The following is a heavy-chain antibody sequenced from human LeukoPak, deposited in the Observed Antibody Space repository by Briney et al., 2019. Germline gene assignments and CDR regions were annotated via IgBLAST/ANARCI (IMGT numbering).Heavy chain of an antibody. CDR1: GGSLSSSSYY. CDR2: INHSGST. J-gene: IGHJ5*02. D-gene: IGHD3-3*01. Sequence: SETLSLTCTVSGGSLSSSSYYWSWIRQPPGKGLEWIGEINHSGSTNYNPSLKSRVTISVDTSKNQFSLKLSSVTAADTAVYYCARAPLDRYDFWSGYYGLPWFDPWGQGTLVTVSS. V-gene: IGHV4-39*07. CDR3: ARAPLDRYDFWSGYYGLPWFDP.